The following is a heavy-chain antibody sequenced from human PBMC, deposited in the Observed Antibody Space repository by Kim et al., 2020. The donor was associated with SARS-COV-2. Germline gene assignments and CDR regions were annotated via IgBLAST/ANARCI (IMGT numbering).Heavy chain of an antibody. Sequence: SVKGRFTIPRDNAQNSLYLQMNSLRAEDTALYYCAKDRNDYYDRGYFDYWGQGTLVTVSS. V-gene: IGHV3-9*01. CDR3: AKDRNDYYDRGYFDY. D-gene: IGHD3-22*01. J-gene: IGHJ4*02.